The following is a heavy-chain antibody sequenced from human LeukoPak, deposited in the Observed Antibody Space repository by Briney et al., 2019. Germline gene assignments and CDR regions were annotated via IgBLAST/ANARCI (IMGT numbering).Heavy chain of an antibody. CDR2: ISWNSGSI. CDR1: GFTFDDYA. V-gene: IGHV3-9*01. J-gene: IGHJ4*02. D-gene: IGHD2-15*01. CDR3: ARGGGSYDY. Sequence: GGSLRLSCAASGFTFDDYAMHWVRQAPGKGLGWVSGISWNSGSIGYADSVKGRFTISRDNAKNSLYLQMNSLRAEDTALYYCARGGGSYDYWGQGTLVTVSS.